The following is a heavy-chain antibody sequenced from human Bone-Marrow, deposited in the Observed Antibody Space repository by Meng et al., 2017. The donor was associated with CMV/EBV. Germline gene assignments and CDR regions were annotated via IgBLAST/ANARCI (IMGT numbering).Heavy chain of an antibody. CDR2: ITSTSSNT. V-gene: IGHV3-21*01. J-gene: IGHJ6*02. CDR1: GFTFSGYS. CDR3: ARQYYDFWSGYYNYGMDF. D-gene: IGHD3-3*01. Sequence: GGSLRLSCVASGFTFSGYSMNWVRQTPGKGLEWVSSITSTSSNTYYSDSVKGRFTISRDNTKNSLYLQMNSLRDEDTAVYYCARQYYDFWSGYYNYGMDFWGQGTTVTVSS.